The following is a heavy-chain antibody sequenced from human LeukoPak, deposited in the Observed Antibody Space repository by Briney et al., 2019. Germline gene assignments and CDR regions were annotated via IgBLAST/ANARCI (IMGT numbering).Heavy chain of an antibody. CDR1: GGSISSSSYY. D-gene: IGHD1-26*01. CDR2: IYYSGST. CDR3: ARDSGSYVSYNWFDP. J-gene: IGHJ5*02. Sequence: PSETLSLTCTVSGGSISSSSYYWGWIRQPPGKGLEWIGSIYYSGSTNYNPSLKSRVTISVDTSKNQFSLKLSSVTAADTAVYYCARDSGSYVSYNWFDPWGQGTLVTVSS. V-gene: IGHV4-39*07.